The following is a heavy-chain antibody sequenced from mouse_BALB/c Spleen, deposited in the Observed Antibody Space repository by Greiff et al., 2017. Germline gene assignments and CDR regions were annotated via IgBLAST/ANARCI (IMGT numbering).Heavy chain of an antibody. CDR3: ARAYYRYDDQYYFDY. CDR1: GFTFSSFG. D-gene: IGHD2-14*01. CDR2: ISSGSSTI. J-gene: IGHJ2*01. Sequence: EVQGVESGGGLVQPGGSRKLSCAASGFTFSSFGMHWVRQAPEKGLEWVAYISSGSSTIYYADTVKGRFTISRDNPKNTLFLQMTSLRSEDTAMYYCARAYYRYDDQYYFDYWGQGTTLTVSS. V-gene: IGHV5-17*02.